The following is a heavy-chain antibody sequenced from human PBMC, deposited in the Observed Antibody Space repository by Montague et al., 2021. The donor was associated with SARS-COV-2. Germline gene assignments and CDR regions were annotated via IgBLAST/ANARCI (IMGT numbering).Heavy chain of an antibody. J-gene: IGHJ5*02. V-gene: IGHV4-61*01. CDR2: IYDSGTT. Sequence: SETLSLTCSVSGGSVYSGKYYWTWIRQPPGKRLEWIGYIYDSGTTNYGPSLKRRVTMSLDRAKNQFSLNLRSLTAADTAVYYCARGYISTWFFNYFDPWGQGVLVTVSS. CDR3: ARGYISTWFFNYFDP. D-gene: IGHD6-13*01. CDR1: GGSVYSGKYY.